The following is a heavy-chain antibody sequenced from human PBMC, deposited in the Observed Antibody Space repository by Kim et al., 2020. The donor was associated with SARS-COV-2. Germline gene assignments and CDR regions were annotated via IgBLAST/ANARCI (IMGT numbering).Heavy chain of an antibody. CDR1: GGSISSSSYY. CDR2: IYYSGST. J-gene: IGHJ4*02. Sequence: SETLSLTCTVSGGSISSSSYYWGWIRQPPGKGLEWIGSIYYSGSTYYNPSLKSRVTISVDTSKNQFSLKLSSVTAADTAVYYCARSRYYYGSGSYYAYWGQGTLVTVSS. CDR3: ARSRYYYGSGSYYAY. D-gene: IGHD3-10*01. V-gene: IGHV4-39*01.